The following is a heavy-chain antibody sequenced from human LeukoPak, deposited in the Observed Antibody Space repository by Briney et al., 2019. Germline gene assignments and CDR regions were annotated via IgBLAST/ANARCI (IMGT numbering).Heavy chain of an antibody. V-gene: IGHV4-39*07. CDR1: GGSISSSSYY. Sequence: TSETLSLTCTVSGGSISSSSYYWGWIRQPPGKGLGWIGSIYYSGSTYYNASLKSRVTISVDTSKNKLFLRLSSVTAADTAVYYCASSDSSGYYVDYWGQGTLVTVSS. CDR3: ASSDSSGYYVDY. D-gene: IGHD3-22*01. CDR2: IYYSGST. J-gene: IGHJ4*02.